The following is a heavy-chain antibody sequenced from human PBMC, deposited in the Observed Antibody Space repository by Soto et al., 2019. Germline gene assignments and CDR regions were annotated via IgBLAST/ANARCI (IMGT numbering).Heavy chain of an antibody. CDR3: TSLYYGH. J-gene: IGHJ4*02. V-gene: IGHV3-15*07. CDR2: IKSKADGGTT. CDR1: DFTFANAC. D-gene: IGHD4-17*01. Sequence: GTLSLSCAASDFTFANACISWVRQAPGKGLEWVGRIKSKADGGTTDYAAPVKGRFTISRDESQNTLYLQMNSLKTEDTAVYYCTSLYYGHWGQGTLVTVSS.